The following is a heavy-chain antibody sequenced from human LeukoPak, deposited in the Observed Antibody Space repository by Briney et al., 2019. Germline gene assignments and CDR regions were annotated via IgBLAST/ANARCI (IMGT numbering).Heavy chain of an antibody. CDR2: IYYSGST. J-gene: IGHJ3*02. CDR1: GCSISSYY. CDR3: ARRSSKGDAFDI. Sequence: PSETLSLTCTVSGCSISSYYWSWIRQPPGKGLEWIGYIYYSGSTNYNPSLKSRVTISVDTSKNQFSLKLSSVTAADTAVYYCARRSSKGDAFDIWGQGTMVTVSS. V-gene: IGHV4-59*01.